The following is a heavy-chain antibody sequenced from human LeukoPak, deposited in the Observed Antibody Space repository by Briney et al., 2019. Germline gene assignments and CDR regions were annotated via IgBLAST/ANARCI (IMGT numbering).Heavy chain of an antibody. CDR2: IYSGGST. Sequence: GGSLRLSCAASGFTVSSNYMSWVRQAPGKGLEWVSVIYSGGSTYYADSVKGRFTISRDNSKNTLYLQMSSLRAEDTAVYYCARDVSYGWYYFDYWGQGTLVTVSS. V-gene: IGHV3-53*01. CDR3: ARDVSYGWYYFDY. D-gene: IGHD5-18*01. CDR1: GFTVSSNY. J-gene: IGHJ4*02.